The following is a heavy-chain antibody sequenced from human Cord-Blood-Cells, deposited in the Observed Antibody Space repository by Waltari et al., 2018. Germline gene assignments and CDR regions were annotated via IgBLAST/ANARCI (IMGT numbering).Heavy chain of an antibody. CDR2: IIPIFGTA. Sequence: QVQLAQSGAEVKKPGCSVKVSCKASGGTLRSHAISWVRQAPGQGLEWMGGIIPIFGTANYAQKFQGRVTITADESTSTAYMELSSLRSEDTAVYYCARAYSSGWYIDYWGQGTLVTVSS. CDR1: GGTLRSHA. J-gene: IGHJ4*02. V-gene: IGHV1-69*01. D-gene: IGHD6-19*01. CDR3: ARAYSSGWYIDY.